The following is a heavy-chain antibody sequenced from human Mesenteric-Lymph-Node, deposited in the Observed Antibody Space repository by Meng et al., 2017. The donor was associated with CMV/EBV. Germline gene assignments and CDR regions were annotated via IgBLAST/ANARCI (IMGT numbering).Heavy chain of an antibody. D-gene: IGHD2-2*01. CDR2: ISGSGGST. Sequence: GSLKISCAASGFTFSSYAMSWVRQAPGKGLEWVSAISGSGGSTYYADSVKGRFTISRDNSKNTLYLQMNSLRAEDTAVYYCAKDQGGCSSTSCYDYYYYGMDVWGQGTTVTVSS. CDR1: GFTFSSYA. CDR3: AKDQGGCSSTSCYDYYYYGMDV. V-gene: IGHV3-23*01. J-gene: IGHJ6*02.